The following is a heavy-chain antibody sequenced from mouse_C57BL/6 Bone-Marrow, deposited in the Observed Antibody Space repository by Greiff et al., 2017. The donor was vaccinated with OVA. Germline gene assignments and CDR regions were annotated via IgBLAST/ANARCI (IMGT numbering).Heavy chain of an antibody. V-gene: IGHV1-69*01. CDR1: GYTFTSYW. D-gene: IGHD1-2*01. CDR3: AREDYYGLYYFDY. CDR2: IDPSDSYT. Sequence: QVQLKQSGAELVMPGASVKLSCKASGYTFTSYWMHWVKQRPGQGLEWIGEIDPSDSYTNYNQKFKGKSTLTVDKSSSTAYMQLSSLTSEDSAVYYCAREDYYGLYYFDYWGQGTTLTVSS. J-gene: IGHJ2*01.